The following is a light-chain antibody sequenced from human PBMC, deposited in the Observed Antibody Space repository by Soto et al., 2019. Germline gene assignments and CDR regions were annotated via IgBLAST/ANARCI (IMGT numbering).Light chain of an antibody. CDR1: QRSTTY. Sequence: IQMTQSPSSLSASVGDRVTITCRASQRSTTYLNWYQQKPGEAPKLLISTSGTLQRGVPSRFSGSGSGTDFTLTITALRPEDFATYFCQQTYSTPYTFGQGTKLEIK. V-gene: IGKV1-39*01. J-gene: IGKJ2*01. CDR2: TSG. CDR3: QQTYSTPYT.